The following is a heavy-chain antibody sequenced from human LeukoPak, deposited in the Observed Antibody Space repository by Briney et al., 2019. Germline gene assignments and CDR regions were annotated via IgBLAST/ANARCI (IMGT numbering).Heavy chain of an antibody. CDR1: GFTFSSYG. Sequence: GGTLRLSCAASGFTFSSYGMNWVRQAPGKGLEWVSTISGSGGSTYYADSVKGRFTISRDNSKNSLYLQMNSLRAEDTAVYYCAREGDYYDSSGYYDFYFDYWGQGTLVTVSS. D-gene: IGHD3-22*01. J-gene: IGHJ4*02. CDR3: AREGDYYDSSGYYDFYFDY. V-gene: IGHV3-23*01. CDR2: ISGSGGST.